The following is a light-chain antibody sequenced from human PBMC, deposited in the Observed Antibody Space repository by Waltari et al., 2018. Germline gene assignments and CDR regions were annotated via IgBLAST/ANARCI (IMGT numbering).Light chain of an antibody. CDR3: QQRNSWPPNT. V-gene: IGKV3-11*01. CDR2: DSP. CDR1: QSVGNY. Sequence: DIVLTQSPATLSLSPGEKATLSCRASQSVGNYLAWYQQKPGQAPRLLIYDSPNRATGIPARFSGSGSGTDFTLTISSLEPDDFAVYYCQQRNSWPPNTFGQGTKLEIK. J-gene: IGKJ2*01.